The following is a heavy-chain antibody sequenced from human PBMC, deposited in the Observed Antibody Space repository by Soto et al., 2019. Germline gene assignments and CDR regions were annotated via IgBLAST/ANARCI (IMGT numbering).Heavy chain of an antibody. J-gene: IGHJ4*02. CDR3: AGDSEENDCSGYYFQFDY. CDR1: GFTFSSYG. Sequence: QVQLVESGGAVVQPGRSLKLSCAASGFTFSSYGMHWVRQAPGKGLEWVAVIWYDGSNKYYADSVKGRFTISRDNSKNTLYLHMNSLRADDTAVYYWAGDSEENDCSGYYFQFDYWGQGTLVTVSS. D-gene: IGHD3-22*01. V-gene: IGHV3-33*01. CDR2: IWYDGSNK.